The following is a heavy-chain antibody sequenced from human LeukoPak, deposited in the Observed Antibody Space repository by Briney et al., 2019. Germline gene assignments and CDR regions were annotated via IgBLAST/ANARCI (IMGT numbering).Heavy chain of an antibody. J-gene: IGHJ4*02. Sequence: GGSLRLSCAASGFTFSSYWMSWVRQAPGKGLEWVANIKQDGSEKYYVDSVKGRFTISRDNAKNSLYLQMNSLRAEDTAVYYCARVRPEYSYAFDYWGQGTLVTVSS. CDR3: ARVRPEYSYAFDY. V-gene: IGHV3-7*01. CDR2: IKQDGSEK. CDR1: GFTFSSYW. D-gene: IGHD5-18*01.